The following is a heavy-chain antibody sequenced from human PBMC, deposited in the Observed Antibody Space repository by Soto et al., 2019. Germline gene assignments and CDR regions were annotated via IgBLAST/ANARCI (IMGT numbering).Heavy chain of an antibody. Sequence: QLQLQESGSGLVKPSQTLSLTCAVSGGSISSGGYSWSWIRQPPGKGLEWIGYIYHSGSTYYNPSLKSRVTMSVDRSKNQFSLKQSSVTAADTAVYYCAMTESETVDPWGQGSLVTVSS. D-gene: IGHD2-21*02. V-gene: IGHV4-30-2*01. J-gene: IGHJ5*02. CDR1: GGSISSGGYS. CDR2: IYHSGST. CDR3: AMTESETVDP.